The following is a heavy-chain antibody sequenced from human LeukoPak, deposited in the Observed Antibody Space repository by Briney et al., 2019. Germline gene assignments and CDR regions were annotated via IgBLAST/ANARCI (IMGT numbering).Heavy chain of an antibody. Sequence: PSETLSLTCTVSGDSISSYYWSWIRQPPGKGLEWIGYIYYSGSTTYNPSLTSRVTISVDTSKNQFSLKLTSVTAADTAVYFCARGSNSPDYWGQGTLVTVSS. CDR2: IYYSGST. V-gene: IGHV4-59*01. CDR1: GDSISSYY. CDR3: ARGSNSPDY. D-gene: IGHD4-23*01. J-gene: IGHJ4*02.